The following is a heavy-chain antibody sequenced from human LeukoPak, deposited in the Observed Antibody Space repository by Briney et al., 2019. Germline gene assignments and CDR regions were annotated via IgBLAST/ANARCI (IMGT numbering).Heavy chain of an antibody. CDR1: GFTFSISW. Sequence: GGSLRLSCAASGFTFSISWMSCVRQAPGKGLEWEANIKQDGSEKYHVDCGKGRLTTSRDHAKNSMYMQMNSLRAEDTAVYYCGSLAEDSIGVAWYEYWGQGTLVTVSS. J-gene: IGHJ4*02. V-gene: IGHV3-7*01. D-gene: IGHD6-19*01. CDR2: IKQDGSEK. CDR3: GSLAEDSIGVAWYEY.